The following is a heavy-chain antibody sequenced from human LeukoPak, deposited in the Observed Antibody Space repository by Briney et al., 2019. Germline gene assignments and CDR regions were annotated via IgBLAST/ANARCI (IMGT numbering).Heavy chain of an antibody. Sequence: SETLSLICAVYGGSFSGYYWSWVRQPPGKGLEWIGEINHSGSTNYNPSLKSRVTISVDTSKNQFSLPLSSVTAADTAVYYCARAPHVVVVPAGRTLVVRWFVTSGARNLVTAS. CDR3: ARAPHVVVVPAGRTLVVRWFVT. CDR2: INHSGST. D-gene: IGHD2-2*01. V-gene: IGHV4-34*01. J-gene: IGHJ5*02. CDR1: GGSFSGYY.